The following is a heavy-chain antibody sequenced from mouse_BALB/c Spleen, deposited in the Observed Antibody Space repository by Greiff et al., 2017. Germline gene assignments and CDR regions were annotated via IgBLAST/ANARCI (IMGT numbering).Heavy chain of an antibody. CDR3: ARSGITTATNY. Sequence: VQLQQSGAELVRPGTSVKVSCKASGYAFTNYLIEWVKQRPGQGLEWIGVINPGSGSTNYNEKFKGKATFTADTSSNTAYMQLSSLTSEDSAVYYCARSGITTATNYWGQGTTLTVSS. CDR1: GYAFTNYL. J-gene: IGHJ2*01. V-gene: IGHV1-54*02. D-gene: IGHD1-2*01. CDR2: INPGSGST.